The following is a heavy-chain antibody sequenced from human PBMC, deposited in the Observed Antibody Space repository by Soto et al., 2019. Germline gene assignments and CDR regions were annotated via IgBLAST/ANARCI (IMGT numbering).Heavy chain of an antibody. D-gene: IGHD3-9*01. V-gene: IGHV1-69*13. CDR2: IIPIFGTA. CDR3: ARGSGRHFDYFDY. J-gene: IGHJ4*02. Sequence: GASVKVSCKASGYSFASYYMHWVRQAPGQGLEWMGGIIPIFGTANYAQKFQGRVTITADESTSTAYMELSSLRSEDTAVYYCARGSGRHFDYFDYWGQGTLVTVSS. CDR1: GYSFASYY.